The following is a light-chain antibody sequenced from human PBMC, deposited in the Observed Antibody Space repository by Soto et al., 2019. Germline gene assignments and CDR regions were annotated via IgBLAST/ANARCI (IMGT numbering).Light chain of an antibody. V-gene: IGKV1-6*01. CDR1: QAIRND. Sequence: AIQMTQSPSSLSASVGDRVTITCRASQAIRNDLGWYQQKPGKAPNLLIFGASNLQAGVPVRFSASGSGTNFTLTISNLQPEDFATYYCQQANSFPLTFGQGTRLEIK. CDR2: GAS. CDR3: QQANSFPLT. J-gene: IGKJ5*01.